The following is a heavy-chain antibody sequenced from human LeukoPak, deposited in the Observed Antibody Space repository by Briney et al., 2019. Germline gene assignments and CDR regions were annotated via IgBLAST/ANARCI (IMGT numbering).Heavy chain of an antibody. D-gene: IGHD1-7*01. CDR3: ASSPNWNYARGAFDI. CDR2: IYTSGST. CDR1: GVSISSYY. J-gene: IGHJ3*02. V-gene: IGHV4-4*07. Sequence: SETLSPTCTVSGVSISSYYWSWLRQPAGKGLEWIGRIYTSGSTNYNPSLESRVTMSVDTSKNQFSLKLSSVTAADTAVYYCASSPNWNYARGAFDIWGQGTMVTVSS.